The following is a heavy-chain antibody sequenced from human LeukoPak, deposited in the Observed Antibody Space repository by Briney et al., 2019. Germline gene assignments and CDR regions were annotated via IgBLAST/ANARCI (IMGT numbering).Heavy chain of an antibody. Sequence: SETLSLTCTISGGPISNYYWSWIRQPPGKGLEWIGSIYYSGSTYYNPSLKSRVTISVDTSKNQFSLKLSSATAADTAVYYCARHYYDSSGYYGFDYWGQGTLVTVSS. CDR2: IYYSGST. CDR1: GGPISNYY. CDR3: ARHYYDSSGYYGFDY. V-gene: IGHV4-39*01. J-gene: IGHJ4*02. D-gene: IGHD3-22*01.